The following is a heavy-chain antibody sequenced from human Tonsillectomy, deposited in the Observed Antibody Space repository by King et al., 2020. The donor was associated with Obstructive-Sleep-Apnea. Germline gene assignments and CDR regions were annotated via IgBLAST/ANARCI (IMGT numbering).Heavy chain of an antibody. CDR2: INHSGST. D-gene: IGHD6-13*01. CDR1: GGSFSDYH. Sequence: VQLQQWGAGLLKPSETLSLTCAVYGGSFSDYHWSWIRQPPGKGLEWIGEINHSGSTNSNPSLKSRVTISVDTSKNQFSLKLSSVTAADTAVYYCARGSSSWYPDYFDFWGQGTLVTVSS. CDR3: ARGSSSWYPDYFDF. J-gene: IGHJ4*02. V-gene: IGHV4-34*01.